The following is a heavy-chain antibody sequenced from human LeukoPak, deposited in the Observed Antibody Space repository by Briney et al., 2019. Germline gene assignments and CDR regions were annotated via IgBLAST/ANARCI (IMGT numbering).Heavy chain of an antibody. J-gene: IGHJ4*02. V-gene: IGHV3-53*01. CDR2: IYSGGST. D-gene: IGHD6-19*01. CDR1: GFTVSSNY. Sequence: GGFLRLSCAASGFTVSSNYMSWVRQAPGKGLEWVSVIYSGGSTYYADSVKGRFTISRDNSKNTLYLQMNSLRAEDTAVYYCAKVRQGYTSGEGSSFDYWGQGTLVTVSS. CDR3: AKVRQGYTSGEGSSFDY.